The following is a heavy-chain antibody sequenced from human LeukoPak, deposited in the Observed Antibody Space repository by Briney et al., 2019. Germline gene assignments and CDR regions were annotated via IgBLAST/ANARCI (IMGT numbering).Heavy chain of an antibody. CDR1: GFTFSDPT. CDR2: IRSELNGYAT. J-gene: IGHJ3*02. Sequence: PGGSLGLSCAASGFTFSDPTIHWVRQASGKGLEWVGRIRSELNGYATAYAASVRGRFTISRDDSKNTAYLQMDNLKTGDTAVFYCTKQAADDAFDIWGRGTMVTVSS. CDR3: TKQAADDAFDI. V-gene: IGHV3-73*01. D-gene: IGHD6-25*01.